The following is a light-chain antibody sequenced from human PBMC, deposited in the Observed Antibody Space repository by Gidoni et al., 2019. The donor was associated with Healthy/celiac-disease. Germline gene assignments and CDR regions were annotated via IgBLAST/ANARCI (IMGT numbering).Light chain of an antibody. V-gene: IGKV1-39*01. CDR1: QSISSS. Sequence: IQMTQSPSSLSASVGDRVTITCRASQSISSSLNWYQQKPGKVPKLLIYTASSLQSGVPSRFSGSGSGTDFTLTISSLQPEDVATYYCQQSYSTPRTFGQXTKLEIK. CDR3: QQSYSTPRT. CDR2: TAS. J-gene: IGKJ2*01.